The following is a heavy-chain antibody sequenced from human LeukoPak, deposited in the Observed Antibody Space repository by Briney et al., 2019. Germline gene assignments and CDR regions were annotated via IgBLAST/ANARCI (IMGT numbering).Heavy chain of an antibody. D-gene: IGHD3-10*01. CDR1: GDSVSSSSTA. CDR2: TYYRSKWYN. Sequence: SQTLSLTCAISGDSVSSSSTAWNWIRQSPSRGLEWLGRTYYRSKWYNDYAVSVESRITINPDTSKNQFTLQLNSVTPEDTAAYYCARGGGNSNWFDPWGQGTLVTVSS. CDR3: ARGGGNSNWFDP. V-gene: IGHV6-1*01. J-gene: IGHJ5*02.